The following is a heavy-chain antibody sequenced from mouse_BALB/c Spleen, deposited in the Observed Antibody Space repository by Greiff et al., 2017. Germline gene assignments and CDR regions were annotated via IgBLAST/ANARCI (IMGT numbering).Heavy chain of an antibody. D-gene: IGHD2-4*01. CDR3: ARGTNYDYGGYAMDY. CDR1: GFTFSDYG. Sequence: DVHLVESGGGLVQPGGSRKLSCAASGFTFSDYGMAWVRQAPGKGPEWVAFISNLAYSIYYADTVTGRFTISRENAKNTLYLEMSSLRSEDTAMYYCARGTNYDYGGYAMDYWGQGTSVTVSS. CDR2: ISNLAYSI. J-gene: IGHJ4*01. V-gene: IGHV5-15*02.